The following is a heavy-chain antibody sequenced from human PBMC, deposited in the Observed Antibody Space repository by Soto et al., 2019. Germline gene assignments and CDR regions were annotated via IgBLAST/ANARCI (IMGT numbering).Heavy chain of an antibody. V-gene: IGHV4-59*01. CDR2: VYNSGST. Sequence: SETLSLTCTVSGCSLSSNYWTWIRQPPGKGLEWIGYVYNSGSTNYNPSLKSRVTISEDTSKSQFSLNVNVMTAADTAFYYCARYRREAVAGYTFDNWGQGILVTVSS. J-gene: IGHJ5*02. D-gene: IGHD6-13*01. CDR1: GCSLSSNY. CDR3: ARYRREAVAGYTFDN.